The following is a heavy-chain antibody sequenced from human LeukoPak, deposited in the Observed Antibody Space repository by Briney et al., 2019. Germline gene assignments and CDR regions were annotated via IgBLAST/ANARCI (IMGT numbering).Heavy chain of an antibody. CDR2: IYYSGST. J-gene: IGHJ4*02. V-gene: IGHV4-31*03. Sequence: SETLSLTCTVSVGSISSGGYYWSWIRQHPGEGLEWIGYIYYSGSTYYNPSLKSRITISVDTSKNQFSLKLSSVTAADTAVYYCARDLEYCSGGSCYSGYFDYWGQGTLVTVSS. CDR1: VGSISSGGYY. D-gene: IGHD2-15*01. CDR3: ARDLEYCSGGSCYSGYFDY.